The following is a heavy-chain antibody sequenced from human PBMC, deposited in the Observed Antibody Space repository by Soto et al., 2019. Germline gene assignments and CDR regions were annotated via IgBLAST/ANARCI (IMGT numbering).Heavy chain of an antibody. CDR3: ARGLPGYYGKDV. J-gene: IGHJ6*01. CDR2: IKGDGSRI. D-gene: IGHD4-17*01. Sequence: QAPGKGLVWVSRIKGDGSRIDYADSVKGRFIISRDNAKNTVYVQMHSLGDEDAAVYYCARGLPGYYGKDVWGQGTTVTVSS. V-gene: IGHV3-74*01.